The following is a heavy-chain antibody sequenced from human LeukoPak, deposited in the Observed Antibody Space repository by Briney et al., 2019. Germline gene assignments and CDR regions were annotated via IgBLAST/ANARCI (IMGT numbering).Heavy chain of an antibody. CDR3: ARGAH. CDR2: IKQDGSEK. J-gene: IGHJ4*02. CDR1: GFTFSRYW. V-gene: IGHV3-7*04. Sequence: GGSLSLSCAPSGFTFSRYWMSWVRPAPGKGLEWVANIKQDGSEKYYVDSVKGRFTISRDNAKNSLYLQMNSLRAEDTAVYYCARGAHWGRGTLVTVSS.